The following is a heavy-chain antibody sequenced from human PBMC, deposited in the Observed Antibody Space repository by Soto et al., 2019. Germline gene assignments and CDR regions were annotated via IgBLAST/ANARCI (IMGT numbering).Heavy chain of an antibody. V-gene: IGHV3-30-3*01. CDR3: ARASYYGSGSPEYYYGMDV. D-gene: IGHD3-10*01. CDR1: GFTFSSYA. Sequence: GGSLRLSCAASGFTFSSYAMHWVRQAPGKGLEWVAVISYDGSNKYYADSVKGRFTISRDNSKNTLYLQMNSLRAEDTAVYYCARASYYGSGSPEYYYGMDVWGQGTTVTVSS. J-gene: IGHJ6*02. CDR2: ISYDGSNK.